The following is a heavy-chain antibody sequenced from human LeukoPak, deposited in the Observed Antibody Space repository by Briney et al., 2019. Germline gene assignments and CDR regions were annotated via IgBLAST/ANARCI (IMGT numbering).Heavy chain of an antibody. CDR1: GYSFNTYW. J-gene: IGHJ4*02. CDR3: ARQGSNTWYSHDY. CDR2: LYPGDSHT. Sequence: GESLKISCKGSGYSFNTYWIGWVRQMPGKGLEWMGILYPGDSHTRYSPSFQGRVTISADRCISTAYVQWSSLEASDTAMYYCARQGSNTWYSHDYWGQGTLVTVSS. V-gene: IGHV5-51*01. D-gene: IGHD6-13*01.